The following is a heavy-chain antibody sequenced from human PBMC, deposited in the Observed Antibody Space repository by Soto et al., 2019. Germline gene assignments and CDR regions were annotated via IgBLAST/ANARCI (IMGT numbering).Heavy chain of an antibody. V-gene: IGHV1-3*01. CDR2: ISPGNGNT. D-gene: IGHD3-16*01. J-gene: IGHJ6*02. Sequence: GASVKVSCKASGYTFSNYAIHWVRQAPGQRPEWMGWISPGNGNTKYSQKLQDRVTITSETSASTAYMELSRLRSDDTAVYYCGRDPLPYDYPSSPYYGMDVWGQGTTVTVSS. CDR1: GYTFSNYA. CDR3: GRDPLPYDYPSSPYYGMDV.